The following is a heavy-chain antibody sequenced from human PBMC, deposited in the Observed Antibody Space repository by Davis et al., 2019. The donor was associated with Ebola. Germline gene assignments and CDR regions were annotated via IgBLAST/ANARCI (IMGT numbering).Heavy chain of an antibody. Sequence: LETLSLTCTVSGGSISGYYWSWVRQPPGKGLEWIAYIHYSGSTNDNPSLKSRVTMSVDTSKNQFSLRLSSVTAADTAVYYCARVIYYGSGRYFDYWGQGTLVIVSS. J-gene: IGHJ4*02. V-gene: IGHV4-59*01. CDR1: GGSISGYY. CDR3: ARVIYYGSGRYFDY. D-gene: IGHD3-10*01. CDR2: IHYSGST.